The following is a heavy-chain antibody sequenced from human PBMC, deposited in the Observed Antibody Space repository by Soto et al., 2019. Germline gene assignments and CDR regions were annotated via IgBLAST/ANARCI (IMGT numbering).Heavy chain of an antibody. CDR3: ANGYCSSTSCYTRYYYYGMDV. CDR2: ISGSGGST. Sequence: VVSLILSCASSGFTFSSYGRSWVRQAPGKGLEWVSAISGSGGSTYYADSVKGRFTISRDNSKNTLYLQMNSLRAEDTAVYYCANGYCSSTSCYTRYYYYGMDVWGQGTTVTVSS. CDR1: GFTFSSYG. J-gene: IGHJ6*02. V-gene: IGHV3-23*01. D-gene: IGHD2-2*02.